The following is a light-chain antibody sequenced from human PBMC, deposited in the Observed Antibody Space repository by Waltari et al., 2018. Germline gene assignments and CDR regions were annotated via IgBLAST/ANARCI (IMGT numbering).Light chain of an antibody. V-gene: IGKV3-20*01. CDR3: QQYGRSPWT. CDR2: DAS. J-gene: IGKJ1*01. Sequence: FVLTQSPGTLSLSPGERVTLSCRASQSVSSNYLAWYQQKPGQAPGLLIYDASNRATGIADRFSVSVSGTDFTLTISRLEPEDVAVYYCQQYGRSPWTFGQGTKVEIK. CDR1: QSVSSNY.